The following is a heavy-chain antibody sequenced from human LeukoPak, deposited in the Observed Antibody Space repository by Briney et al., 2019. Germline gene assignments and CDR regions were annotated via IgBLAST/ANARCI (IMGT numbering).Heavy chain of an antibody. D-gene: IGHD1-14*01. V-gene: IGHV3-49*03. J-gene: IGHJ5*01. CDR1: GFTFGDYA. CDR2: IRSKAYGGTT. Sequence: GGSLRLSCTASGFTFGDYAMSWFRQAPGKGLEWVGFIRSKAYGGTTEYAASLKGRITISRDDSKTIAYLQMSSLKTEDTAVYYCSRGRKSPDSWGQGTLVTVSS. CDR3: SRGRKSPDS.